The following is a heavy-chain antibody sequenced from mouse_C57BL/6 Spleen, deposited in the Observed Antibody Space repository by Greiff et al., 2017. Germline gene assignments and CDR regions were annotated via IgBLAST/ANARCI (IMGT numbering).Heavy chain of an antibody. J-gene: IGHJ4*01. V-gene: IGHV3-6*01. CDR1: GYSITSGYY. CDR2: ISYDGSN. CDR3: AREAPGGYYAMDY. Sequence: ESGPGLVKPSQSLSLTCSVTGYSITSGYYWNWIRQFPGNKLEWMGYISYDGSNNYNPSLKNRISITRDTSKNQFFLKLNSVTTEDTATYYCAREAPGGYYAMDYWGQGTSVTVSS. D-gene: IGHD1-1*02.